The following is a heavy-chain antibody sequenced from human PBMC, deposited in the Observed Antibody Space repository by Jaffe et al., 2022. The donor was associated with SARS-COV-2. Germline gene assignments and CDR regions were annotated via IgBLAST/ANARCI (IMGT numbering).Heavy chain of an antibody. V-gene: IGHV3-21*01. D-gene: IGHD3-3*01. CDR3: ARDQESYDFWSGYDPRPAYYYGMDV. Sequence: EVQLVESGGGLVKPGGSLRLSCAASGFTFSSYSMNWVRQAPGKGLEWVSSISSSSSYIYYADSVKGRFTISRDNAKNSLYLQMNSLRAEDTAVYYCARDQESYDFWSGYDPRPAYYYGMDVWGQGTTVTVSS. CDR2: ISSSSSYI. J-gene: IGHJ6*02. CDR1: GFTFSSYS.